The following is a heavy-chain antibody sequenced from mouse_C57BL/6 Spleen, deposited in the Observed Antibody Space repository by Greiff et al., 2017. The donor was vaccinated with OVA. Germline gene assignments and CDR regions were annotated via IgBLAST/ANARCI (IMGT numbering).Heavy chain of an antibody. CDR1: GYAFSSSW. CDR2: IYPGAGDT. J-gene: IGHJ3*01. Sequence: VQLQQSGPELVKPGASVKISCKASGYAFSSSWMNWVKQRPGKGLEWIGRIYPGAGDTNYNGKFKGKATLTADKSSSTAYMQLSSLTSEDAAVDCCARERLTGKAWLAYWGQGTLVTVSA. V-gene: IGHV1-82*01. D-gene: IGHD4-1*01. CDR3: ARERLTGKAWLAY.